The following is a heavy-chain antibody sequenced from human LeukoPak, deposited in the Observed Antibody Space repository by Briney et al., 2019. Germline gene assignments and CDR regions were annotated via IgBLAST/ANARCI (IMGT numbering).Heavy chain of an antibody. CDR3: ARGDRYDWDYYYYMDV. Sequence: GGSLRLSCAASGFTFSSYSMNWVRQAPGKGLEWVSSISSSSSYIYYADSVKGRFTISRDNAKNSLYLQMNSLRAEDTAVHYCARGDRYDWDYYYYMDVWGKGTTVTISS. CDR2: ISSSSSYI. V-gene: IGHV3-21*01. D-gene: IGHD1-20*01. J-gene: IGHJ6*03. CDR1: GFTFSSYS.